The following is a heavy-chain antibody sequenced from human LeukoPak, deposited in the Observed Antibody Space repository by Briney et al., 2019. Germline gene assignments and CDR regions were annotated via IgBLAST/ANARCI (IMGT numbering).Heavy chain of an antibody. CDR3: ARDFKYSSSSGYYYYYMDV. J-gene: IGHJ6*03. CDR2: IYTSGST. CDR1: GGSISSGSYY. Sequence: SETLSLTCTVSGGSISSGSYYWSWIRQPAGKGLEWIGRIYTSGSTNYNPSLKSRVTISVDTSKNQFSLQLNSVTPEDTAVYYCARDFKYSSSSGYYYYYMDVWGKGTTVTVSS. D-gene: IGHD6-6*01. V-gene: IGHV4-61*02.